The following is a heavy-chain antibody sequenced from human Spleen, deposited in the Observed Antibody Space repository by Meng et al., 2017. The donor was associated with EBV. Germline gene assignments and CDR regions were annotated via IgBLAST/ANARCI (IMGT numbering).Heavy chain of an antibody. CDR2: IFHSGTT. CDR1: VASVRKSNW. D-gene: IGHD1-26*01. Sequence: GPGLVNPPGTPPLTFSCAVASVRKSNWLSWDLHTPGKGREWLGEIFHSGTTNYNPSLKSRATISLDKPKNQFSLNRMSVTAADTALYYCTRDIVGVTNFWGQGILVTVSS. CDR3: TRDIVGVTNF. J-gene: IGHJ4*02. V-gene: IGHV4-4*03.